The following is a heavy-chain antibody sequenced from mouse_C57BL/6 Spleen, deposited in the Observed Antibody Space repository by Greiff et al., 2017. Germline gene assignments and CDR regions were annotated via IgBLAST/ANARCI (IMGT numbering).Heavy chain of an antibody. J-gene: IGHJ3*01. CDR2: ISYDGSN. V-gene: IGHV3-6*01. Sequence: EVQLQESGPGLVKPSQSLSLTCSVTGYSITSGYYWNWIRQFPGNKLEWMGYISYDGSNNYNPSLKNRISITRDTSKNQFFLKLNSVTTEDTATYYCARDTWDGAYWGQGTLVTVSA. D-gene: IGHD4-1*01. CDR3: ARDTWDGAY. CDR1: GYSITSGYY.